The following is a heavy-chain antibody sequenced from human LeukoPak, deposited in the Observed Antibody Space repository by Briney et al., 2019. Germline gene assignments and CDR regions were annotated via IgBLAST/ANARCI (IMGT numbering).Heavy chain of an antibody. CDR3: AKEEDYYDSSGLFDY. Sequence: GRSLRLSCAASGFTFSSYGMHWVRQAPGKGLEWVAVISYDGSNKYYADSVKGRFTISRDNSKNTLYLQMNSLRAEDTAVYYCAKEEDYYDSSGLFDYWGQGTLVTVSS. J-gene: IGHJ4*02. V-gene: IGHV3-30*18. CDR2: ISYDGSNK. D-gene: IGHD3-22*01. CDR1: GFTFSSYG.